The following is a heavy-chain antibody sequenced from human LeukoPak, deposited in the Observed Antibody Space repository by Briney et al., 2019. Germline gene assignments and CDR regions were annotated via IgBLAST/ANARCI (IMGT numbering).Heavy chain of an antibody. Sequence: SETLSLTCTVAGGSNSSYYWSWIRQPPGKGLEWIGYIYYSGSTNYNPSLKSRITISVDTSKNQFSLKLSSVTAADTAVYYCAGQLRYFDLTAYFVYWGQGTLVTVSS. CDR3: AGQLRYFDLTAYFVY. CDR1: GGSNSSYY. J-gene: IGHJ4*02. CDR2: IYYSGST. V-gene: IGHV4-59*08. D-gene: IGHD3-9*01.